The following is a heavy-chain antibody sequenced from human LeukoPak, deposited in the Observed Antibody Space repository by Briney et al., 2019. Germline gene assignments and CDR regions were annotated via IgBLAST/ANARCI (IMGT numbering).Heavy chain of an antibody. D-gene: IGHD6-19*01. CDR3: ARDARYMAVAGFFDY. V-gene: IGHV3-20*04. CDR2: INWNGGRT. Sequence: GGSLRLSCAASGFTFDDYGMSWVRHVPGKGLEWVSGINWNGGRTGYADSVKGRFTISRDNAKTSLYVQMNSLRAEDTALYYCARDARYMAVAGFFDYWGQGTLVTVSS. CDR1: GFTFDDYG. J-gene: IGHJ4*02.